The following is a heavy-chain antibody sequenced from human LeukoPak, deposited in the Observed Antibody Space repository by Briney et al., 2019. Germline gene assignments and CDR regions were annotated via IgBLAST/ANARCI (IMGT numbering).Heavy chain of an antibody. CDR1: GYTFTSYY. Sequence: ASVKVSCKASGYTFTSYYMHWVRQAPGQGLEWMGIINPSGGSTSYAQKFQGRVTMTRDMSTSTVYMELSSLRSEDTAVYYCARDWTQNIVVVPAATYNWFDPWGQGTLVTVSS. CDR2: INPSGGST. J-gene: IGHJ5*02. CDR3: ARDWTQNIVVVPAATYNWFDP. D-gene: IGHD2-2*01. V-gene: IGHV1-46*01.